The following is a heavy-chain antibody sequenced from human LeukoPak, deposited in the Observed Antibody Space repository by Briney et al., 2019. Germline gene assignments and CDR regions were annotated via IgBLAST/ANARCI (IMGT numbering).Heavy chain of an antibody. V-gene: IGHV3-30-3*01. CDR3: ARNSASDYYFDY. J-gene: IGHJ4*02. CDR2: ISYDATKK. D-gene: IGHD2-21*02. Sequence: GRSLTLSCAASGFTFSNHAMHWVRQTPGKGLEWVAVISYDATKKYYADSVKGRFTIFRDNYKNTLYLPMNSPRAEDMAVYYCARNSASDYYFDYWGQGTLVTVSS. CDR1: GFTFSNHA.